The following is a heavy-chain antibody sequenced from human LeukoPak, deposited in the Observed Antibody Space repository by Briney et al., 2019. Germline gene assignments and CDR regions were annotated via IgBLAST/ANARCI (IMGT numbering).Heavy chain of an antibody. J-gene: IGHJ6*02. V-gene: IGHV1-8*01. CDR1: GYTFTSYD. D-gene: IGHD3-10*01. CDR2: MNPNSGNT. Sequence: ASVKVSCKASGYTFTSYDIHWVRQATGQGLEWMGWMNPNSGNTGYAQKFQGRVTMTRNTSISTAYMELSSLRSEDTAVYYCARGRNYYGSGRSRYYGMDVWGQGTTVTVSS. CDR3: ARGRNYYGSGRSRYYGMDV.